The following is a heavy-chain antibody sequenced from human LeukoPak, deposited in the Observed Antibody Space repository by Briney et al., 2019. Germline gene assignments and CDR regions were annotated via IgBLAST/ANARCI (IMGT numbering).Heavy chain of an antibody. V-gene: IGHV3-23*01. J-gene: IGHJ4*02. D-gene: IGHD6-19*01. Sequence: GGSLRLSCAASGFTFSSYAMRWVRQAPGKGLEWVSAISCSGGSTYYADSVKGRFTISRDNSKNTLYLQMNSLRAEDTAVYYCANDMGYSSGIDYWGQGTLVTVSS. CDR2: ISCSGGST. CDR1: GFTFSSYA. CDR3: ANDMGYSSGIDY.